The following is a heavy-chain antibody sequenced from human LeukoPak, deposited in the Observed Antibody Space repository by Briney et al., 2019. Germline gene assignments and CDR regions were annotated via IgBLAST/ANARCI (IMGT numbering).Heavy chain of an antibody. CDR1: GGSSSGYY. CDR2: INHSGST. CDR3: AGLKRGYSYGYYFDY. D-gene: IGHD5-18*01. J-gene: IGHJ4*02. V-gene: IGHV4-34*01. Sequence: PSETLSLTCAVYGGSSSGYYWSWIRQPPGKGLEWIGEINHSGSTNYNPSLKSRVTISVDTSKNQFSLKLSSVTAADTAVYYCAGLKRGYSYGYYFDYWGQGTLVTVSS.